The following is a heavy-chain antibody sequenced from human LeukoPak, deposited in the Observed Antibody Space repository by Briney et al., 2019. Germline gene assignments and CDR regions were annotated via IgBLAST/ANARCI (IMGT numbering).Heavy chain of an antibody. CDR2: IRYDGSNK. CDR3: AKDLANDDGSFDY. Sequence: GGSLRLSCAASGFTFSSYGMHWVRQAPGKGLEWVAFIRYDGSNKYYADSVKGRFTISRDNSKNTLYLQMNSLRAEDTAVYYCAKDLANDDGSFDYWGQGTLVTVSS. J-gene: IGHJ4*02. CDR1: GFTFSSYG. D-gene: IGHD1-1*01. V-gene: IGHV3-30*02.